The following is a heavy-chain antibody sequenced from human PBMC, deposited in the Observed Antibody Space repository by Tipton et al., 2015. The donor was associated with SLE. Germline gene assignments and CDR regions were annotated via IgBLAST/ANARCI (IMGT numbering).Heavy chain of an antibody. V-gene: IGHV3-7*01. CDR1: GFTFSSYW. J-gene: IGHJ6*03. D-gene: IGHD3-3*01. CDR2: IKQDGSEK. CDR3: ARDESLRHYDYWSGYYNYYYYRDV. Sequence: SLRISCAASGFTFSSYWMSWVRQAPGKGLGWVANIKQDGSEKYYVDSVKGRFTISRDNAKNSLYLQMNSLRAEDTAVYYCARDESLRHYDYWSGYYNYYYYRDVWGKGTTVIVSS.